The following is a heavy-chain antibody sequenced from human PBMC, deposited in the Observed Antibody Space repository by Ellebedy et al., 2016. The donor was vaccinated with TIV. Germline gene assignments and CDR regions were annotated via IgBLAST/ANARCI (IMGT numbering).Heavy chain of an antibody. V-gene: IGHV4-59*01. CDR3: ASGQAGDY. CDR1: GGSISSNY. CDR2: VYYTGST. J-gene: IGHJ4*02. Sequence: SETLSLXXTVSGGSISSNYWSWIRQPPGKGLEWIGYVYYTGSTNYNPSLKSRVTISVDTSKNQFSLKLSSVTAADTAVYYCASGQAGDYWGQGTLVTVSS.